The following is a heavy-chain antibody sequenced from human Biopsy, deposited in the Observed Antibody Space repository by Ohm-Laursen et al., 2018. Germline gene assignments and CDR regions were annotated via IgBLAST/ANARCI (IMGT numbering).Heavy chain of an antibody. CDR3: ARVFCTSTTCYGLLDN. CDR1: GYTFISYG. J-gene: IGHJ4*02. Sequence: SVKVSCKASGYTFISYGISWVRQAPGQGLEWMGWTSGYNDDTNYAQKFQGRLTMTTDTSTNTAHMELRSLRSDDTAVYYCARVFCTSTTCYGLLDNWGQGTVVTVSS. V-gene: IGHV1-18*04. CDR2: TSGYNDDT. D-gene: IGHD2/OR15-2a*01.